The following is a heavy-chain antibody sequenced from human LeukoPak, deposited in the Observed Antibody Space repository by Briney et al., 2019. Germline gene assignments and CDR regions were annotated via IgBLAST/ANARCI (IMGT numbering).Heavy chain of an antibody. Sequence: SETLSLTCTVSGGSISSGSYYWTWIRQPAGKGLEWIGRVYISGSTNYNPSLKSRVTISVDTSKNHFSLKLTSVTAADTAVYYCARGLEWGDGFDIWGQGTMVTVSS. D-gene: IGHD1-1*01. CDR2: VYISGST. CDR3: ARGLEWGDGFDI. V-gene: IGHV4-61*02. CDR1: GGSISSGSYY. J-gene: IGHJ3*02.